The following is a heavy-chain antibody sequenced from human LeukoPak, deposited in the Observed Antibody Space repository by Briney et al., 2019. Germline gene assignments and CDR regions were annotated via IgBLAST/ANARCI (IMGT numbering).Heavy chain of an antibody. CDR2: IYYSGST. V-gene: IGHV4-59*01. J-gene: IGHJ4*02. CDR3: ARVNSGSYFLDY. CDR1: GGSISSYY. Sequence: PSETLSLTCTVSGGSISSYYWSWIRQPPGKGLEWIGYIYYSGSTNYNPSLKSRVTISVDTSKNQFSLKLSSVTAADTAVYYCARVNSGSYFLDYWSQGTLVTVSS. D-gene: IGHD1-26*01.